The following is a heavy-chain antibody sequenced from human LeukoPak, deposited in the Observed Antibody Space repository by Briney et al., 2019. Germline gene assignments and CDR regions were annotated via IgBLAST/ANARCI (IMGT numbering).Heavy chain of an antibody. Sequence: SETLSLTCTVSGGSLSSVSYYWSWIRQPAGRGLEWIGSIYHSGSTYYNPSLKSRVTISVDTSKNQCSLKLSSVTAADTAVYYCASDPPGVGATREFDYWGQGTLVTVSS. V-gene: IGHV4-39*07. J-gene: IGHJ4*02. CDR1: GGSLSSVSYY. D-gene: IGHD1-26*01. CDR2: IYHSGST. CDR3: ASDPPGVGATREFDY.